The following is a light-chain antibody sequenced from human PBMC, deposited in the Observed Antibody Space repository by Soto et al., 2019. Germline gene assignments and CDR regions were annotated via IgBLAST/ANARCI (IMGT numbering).Light chain of an antibody. J-gene: IGKJ4*01. V-gene: IGKV3-15*01. CDR1: QSVSSN. CDR2: GAS. CDR3: QQYNNWFT. Sequence: IVMTHSPATLSVSPGQRATLYLWARQSVSSNLGWYQQTASQAPRLLYDGASTKGGGIPARFSGSGSGTEFTVTISSLQSEDVAVYYCQQYNNWFTFGGGTKVDI.